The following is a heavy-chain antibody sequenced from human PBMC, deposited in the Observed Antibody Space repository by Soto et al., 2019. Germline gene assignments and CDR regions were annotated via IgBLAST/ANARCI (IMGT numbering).Heavy chain of an antibody. CDR3: ARDLMAAAGAFDI. D-gene: IGHD6-13*01. V-gene: IGHV4-4*02. J-gene: IGHJ3*02. Sequence: QVQLQESGPGLVKPSGTLSLTCAVSSGSISSSNWWSWVRQPPGKGLEWIGELYHGGSTNYNPSLRSRVTISVAKCKNQFSLKLSSVTAADTAVYYCARDLMAAAGAFDIWGQGTMVTVSA. CDR2: LYHGGST. CDR1: SGSISSSNW.